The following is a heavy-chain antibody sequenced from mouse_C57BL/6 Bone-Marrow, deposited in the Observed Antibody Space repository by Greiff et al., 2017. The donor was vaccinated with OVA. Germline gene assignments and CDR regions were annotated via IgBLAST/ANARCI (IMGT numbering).Heavy chain of an antibody. CDR3: ARLDAMDY. J-gene: IGHJ4*01. CDR1: GFTFSDFY. CDR2: ISNGGGST. V-gene: IGHV5-12*01. Sequence: DVKLVESGGGLVQPGGSLKLSCAASGFTFSDFYMYWIRQTPEKRLEWVAYISNGGGSTYYPDTVKGRFTISRDNAKNTLYQQMSRLKSEDTAMYYCARLDAMDYWGQGTSVTVSS.